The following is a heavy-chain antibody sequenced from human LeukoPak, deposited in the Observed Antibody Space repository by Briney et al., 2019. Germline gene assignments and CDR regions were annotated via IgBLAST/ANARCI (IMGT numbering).Heavy chain of an antibody. CDR2: IYTSGST. CDR1: GGSISSSSYY. Sequence: SETLSLTCTVSGGSISSSSYYWGWIRQPAGKGLEWIGRIYTSGSTNYNPSLKSRVTISVDTSKNQFSLKLSSVTAADTAVYYCAITSIAARRLDYYMDVWGKGTTVTVSS. J-gene: IGHJ6*03. V-gene: IGHV4-61*02. D-gene: IGHD6-6*01. CDR3: AITSIAARRLDYYMDV.